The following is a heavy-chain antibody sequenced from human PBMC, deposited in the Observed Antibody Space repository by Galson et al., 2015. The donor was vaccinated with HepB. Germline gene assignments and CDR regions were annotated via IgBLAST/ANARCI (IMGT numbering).Heavy chain of an antibody. J-gene: IGHJ4*02. D-gene: IGHD1-26*01. Sequence: PALVKPTQTLTLTCTFSGFSLSTSGMRVSWIRQPPGKALEWLARIDWDDDKFYSTSLKTRLTISRDTSQKQVVLTMTNMDPVDTATYYCARLSVSGSYYFDYWGQGTLVTVSS. CDR3: ARLSVSGSYYFDY. CDR2: IDWDDDK. V-gene: IGHV2-70*04. CDR1: GFSLSTSGMR.